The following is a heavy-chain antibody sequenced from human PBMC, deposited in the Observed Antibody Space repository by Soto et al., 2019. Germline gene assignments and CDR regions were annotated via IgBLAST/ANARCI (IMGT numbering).Heavy chain of an antibody. J-gene: IGHJ6*02. CDR3: VRDYVMDV. Sequence: LRLSCAASGFTFSGDAMNWVRQAPGKGLEWVSSISTTSTYIYYAESVKGRFTISRDNANNSLHLQMNSLRAEDTAVYYCVRDYVMDVWGQGTTVTVSS. D-gene: IGHD3-10*02. CDR1: GFTFSGDA. V-gene: IGHV3-21*01. CDR2: ISTTSTYI.